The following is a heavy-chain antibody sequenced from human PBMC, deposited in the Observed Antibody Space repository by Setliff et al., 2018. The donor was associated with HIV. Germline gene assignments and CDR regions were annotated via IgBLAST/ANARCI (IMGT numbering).Heavy chain of an antibody. J-gene: IGHJ3*01. D-gene: IGHD7-27*01. Sequence: NPSETLSLTCAVYGRSFSGYYWNWIRQSPGKGLEWIGEINHSGGTIYNPSLKSRVTMSIDTSKNQFPLNVSSVTAADTAVYYCARGWGHDGFDFWGQGTMVTVSS. CDR1: GRSFSGYY. V-gene: IGHV4-34*01. CDR3: ARGWGHDGFDF. CDR2: INHSGGT.